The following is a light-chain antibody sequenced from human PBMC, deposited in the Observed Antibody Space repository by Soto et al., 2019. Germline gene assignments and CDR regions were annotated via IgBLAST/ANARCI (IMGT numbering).Light chain of an antibody. CDR1: KGGARS. Sequence: SYDLSQPPSESVAPGHTARITCGGNKGGARSVHWYQVMPGQAPVMVVHEDGDRPSGIPERCSGFNSGNTATLTITRVYIADEADYFCQVWDSSSDHYVCGTGTKVTVL. CDR3: QVWDSSSDHYV. J-gene: IGLJ1*01. V-gene: IGLV3-21*02. CDR2: EDG.